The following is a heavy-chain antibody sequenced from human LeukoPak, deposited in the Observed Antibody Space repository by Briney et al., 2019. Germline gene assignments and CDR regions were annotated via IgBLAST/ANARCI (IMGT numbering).Heavy chain of an antibody. V-gene: IGHV4-61*02. J-gene: IGHJ4*02. CDR1: GGSISSGSYY. D-gene: IGHD2-2*01. Sequence: SETLSLTCTVSGGSISSGSYYWSWIRQPAGKGLEWTGRIYTSGSTIYNPSLKSRVTISVDTSKNQFSLKLSSVTAADTAVYYCARESIVVVPAAMDLGSFDYWGQGTLVTVSS. CDR3: ARESIVVVPAAMDLGSFDY. CDR2: IYTSGST.